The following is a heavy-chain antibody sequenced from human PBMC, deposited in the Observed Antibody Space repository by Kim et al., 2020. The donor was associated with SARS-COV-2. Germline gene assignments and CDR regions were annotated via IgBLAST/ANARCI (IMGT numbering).Heavy chain of an antibody. D-gene: IGHD1-26*01. V-gene: IGHV3-23*01. CDR1: GFTFSSYA. J-gene: IGHJ4*02. Sequence: GGSLRLSCAASGFTFSSYAMSWVRQAPGKGLEWVSAISGSGGSTYYADSVKVRFTISRDNSKNTLYLQMNSLRAEDTAVYYCAKVGVWELQAYWGQGTLVTVSS. CDR3: AKVGVWELQAY. CDR2: ISGSGGST.